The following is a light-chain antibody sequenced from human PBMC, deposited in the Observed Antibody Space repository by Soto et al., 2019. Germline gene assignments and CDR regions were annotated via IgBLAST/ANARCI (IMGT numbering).Light chain of an antibody. CDR1: SSNIGGYF. CDR2: TND. V-gene: IGLV1-47*01. CDR3: AAWDGSLSGVV. Sequence: QPVLTQPPSASGTPGQRVTLSCSGSSSNIGGYFVYWYQHLPGTAPKLLIYTNDQRPSGVPDRFSGSKSGTSASLAISGLRSEDEADYYCAAWDGSLSGVVFGGGTQLTVL. J-gene: IGLJ2*01.